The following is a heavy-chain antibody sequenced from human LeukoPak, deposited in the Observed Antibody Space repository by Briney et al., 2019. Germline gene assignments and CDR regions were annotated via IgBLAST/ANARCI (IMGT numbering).Heavy chain of an antibody. D-gene: IGHD3-3*01. Sequence: ASVTASCKVSGYTLTELSIHWVRQAPGKGLEWMGGFDPEDGETIYAQKFQGRVTMTEDTSTDTAYMELSSLRSEDTAVYYCATDRYGTRFLDYWGQGTLVTVSS. CDR2: FDPEDGET. CDR3: ATDRYGTRFLDY. CDR1: GYTLTELS. V-gene: IGHV1-24*01. J-gene: IGHJ4*02.